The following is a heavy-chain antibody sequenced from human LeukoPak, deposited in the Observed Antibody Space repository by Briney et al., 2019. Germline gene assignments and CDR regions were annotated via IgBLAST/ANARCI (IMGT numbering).Heavy chain of an antibody. Sequence: ASVKVSCKASGYTFSSYSINWVRQAPGQGLEWMGWISTYNGNTNYAQKLQGRVTMTTDTSTSTAYMELRSLRSDDTAVYYCAKDRWRDGSSSYDNWGQGTLVTVSS. CDR1: GYTFSSYS. CDR3: AKDRWRDGSSSYDN. CDR2: ISTYNGNT. J-gene: IGHJ4*02. D-gene: IGHD6-6*01. V-gene: IGHV1-18*01.